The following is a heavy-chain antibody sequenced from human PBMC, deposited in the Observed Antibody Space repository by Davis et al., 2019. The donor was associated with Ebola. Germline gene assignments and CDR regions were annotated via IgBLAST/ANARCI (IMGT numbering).Heavy chain of an antibody. D-gene: IGHD2-2*01. CDR2: IYYRRST. CDR1: GGSISSRSYF. V-gene: IGHV4-39*01. CDR3: ARQHCISTSCPGGFGWFDP. J-gene: IGHJ5*02. Sequence: MPSETLSLTCTVSGGSISSRSYFWGWIRQPPGKGLEWIGSIYYRRSTYYNPSLKSRVTISVDTSKNQFSLKLNSVTAADTAVYYCARQHCISTSCPGGFGWFDPWGQGTLVTVSS.